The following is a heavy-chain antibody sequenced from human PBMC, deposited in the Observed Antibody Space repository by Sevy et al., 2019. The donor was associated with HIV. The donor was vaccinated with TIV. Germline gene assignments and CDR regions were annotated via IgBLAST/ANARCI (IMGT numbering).Heavy chain of an antibody. CDR1: GISFTTSG. D-gene: IGHD3-9*01. CDR2: ISYHGRDK. V-gene: IGHV3-30*18. J-gene: IGHJ6*02. CDR3: AKDFTGYNGMDV. Sequence: GGSLRLSCVVSGISFTTSGMHWVRQAPGKGLEWVAVISYHGRDKFYAESVKGRSTISRDNSKNMLYLQMNSLIAEDTAVYYCAKDFTGYNGMDVWGQGTMVTVSS.